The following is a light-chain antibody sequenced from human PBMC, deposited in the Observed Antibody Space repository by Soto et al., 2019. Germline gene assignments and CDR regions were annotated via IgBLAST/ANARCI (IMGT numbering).Light chain of an antibody. Sequence: DIQMTQSPSSLSASIGDRVTITCQARHSISTYVNWYQQKPGKAPQLLIYGASSLQSGVPSRFSGRGSGTDFTLTISSLQPEDLAIYYCQQSYGNPKTFCQGTKVQI. CDR2: GAS. CDR3: QQSYGNPKT. J-gene: IGKJ1*01. V-gene: IGKV1-39*01. CDR1: HSISTY.